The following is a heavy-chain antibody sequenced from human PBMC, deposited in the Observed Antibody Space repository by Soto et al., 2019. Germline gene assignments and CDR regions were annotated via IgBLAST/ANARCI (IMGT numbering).Heavy chain of an antibody. CDR3: PRHTMMRDD. J-gene: IGHJ4*02. D-gene: IGHD3-22*01. V-gene: IGHV3-11*01. CDR2: ISRSGSTI. CDR1: GFTFSDYY. Sequence: QVQLVESGGGLVKPGVPLRLSCAASGFTFSDYYMSWMRQAPGKGLEWVSYISRSGSTIYYSDSMNGRFTIYRDNAKNSMYLQMNSLRAEDTAVYYCPRHTMMRDDGGQGTLVTVSS.